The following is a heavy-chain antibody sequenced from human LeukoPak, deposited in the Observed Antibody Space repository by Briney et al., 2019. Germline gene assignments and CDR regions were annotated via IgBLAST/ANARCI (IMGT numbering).Heavy chain of an antibody. CDR1: GESFSAYY. V-gene: IGHV4-59*01. CDR2: IYYSGST. Sequence: TSETLSLTCAVYGESFSAYYWSWIRQPPGKGLEWIGYIYYSGSTNYNPSLKSRVTISVDTSKNQFSLKLSSVTAADTAVYYCARTTEGGYTYDYFYYYYMDVWGKGTTVTISS. CDR3: ARTTEGGYTYDYFYYYYMDV. D-gene: IGHD5-18*01. J-gene: IGHJ6*03.